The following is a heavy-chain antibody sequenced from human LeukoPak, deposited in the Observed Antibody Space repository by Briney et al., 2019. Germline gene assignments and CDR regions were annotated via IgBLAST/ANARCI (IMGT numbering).Heavy chain of an antibody. CDR2: ILSGGDTT. CDR1: GFIFSSYA. J-gene: IGHJ4*02. Sequence: GGSLRLSCAASGFIFSSYAMSWVRQAPGKGLEWVSAILSGGDTTSYADSVRGRFTISRDNSKNTLYLQMNSLRAEDTAVYYCAKDYRWGDYSYYFDYWGQGTLVTVSS. CDR3: AKDYRWGDYSYYFDY. V-gene: IGHV3-23*01. D-gene: IGHD4-17*01.